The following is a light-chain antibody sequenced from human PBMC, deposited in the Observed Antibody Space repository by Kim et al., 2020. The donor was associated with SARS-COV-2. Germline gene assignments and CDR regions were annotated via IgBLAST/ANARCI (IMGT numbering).Light chain of an antibody. CDR1: QSVSRS. CDR3: QQRSNWPLT. CDR2: DAS. Sequence: LSPGERATLSCKASQSVSRSFAWYQQKPGQAPRLLIYDASKRATGIPARFSGSGSGTDFTLTISSLEPEDFAVYYCQQRSNWPLTFGGGTKVDIK. V-gene: IGKV3-11*01. J-gene: IGKJ4*01.